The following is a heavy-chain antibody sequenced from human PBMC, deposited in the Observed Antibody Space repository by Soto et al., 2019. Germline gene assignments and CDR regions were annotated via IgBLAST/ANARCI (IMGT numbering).Heavy chain of an antibody. J-gene: IGHJ6*03. CDR1: GGSISSYH. V-gene: IGHV4-59*01. CDR2: IYYSGST. Sequence: SETLPLTCTVSGGSISSYHWSWIRQPPGKGLEWIGYIYYSGSTNYNPSLKSRVTISVDTSKNQFSLKLSSVTAADTAVYYCARENYSENYYYYMDVWGKGTTVTVSS. CDR3: ARENYSENYYYYMDV. D-gene: IGHD4-4*01.